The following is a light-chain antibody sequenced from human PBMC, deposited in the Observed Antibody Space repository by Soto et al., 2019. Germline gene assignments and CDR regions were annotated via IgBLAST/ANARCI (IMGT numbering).Light chain of an antibody. CDR2: EGS. Sequence: QSALTQPASVSGSPGQSITISCTGTSSDVGSYNLVSWYQQHPGKAPKLMIYEGSKRPSGVSNRFSGSKSGNTASLTISGLQAEDEGDYYCCSYAGSSLEVFGRGTQLTVL. V-gene: IGLV2-23*01. J-gene: IGLJ2*01. CDR3: CSYAGSSLEV. CDR1: SSDVGSYNL.